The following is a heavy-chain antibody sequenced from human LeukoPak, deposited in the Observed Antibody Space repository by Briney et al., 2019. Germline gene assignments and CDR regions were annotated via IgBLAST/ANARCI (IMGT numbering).Heavy chain of an antibody. D-gene: IGHD3-22*01. CDR2: IYSGGRP. J-gene: IGHJ4*02. Sequence: PGGSLRLSCAASGFNVSSNYMTWVRQAPGKGLEWVSVIYSGGRPYYADSVKGRFTISRDNSKNTMYLQMNSLRAEDTAVYYCARLGSPPGSDYYHFDYWGQGTLVTVSS. CDR3: ARLGSPPGSDYYHFDY. CDR1: GFNVSSNY. V-gene: IGHV3-66*04.